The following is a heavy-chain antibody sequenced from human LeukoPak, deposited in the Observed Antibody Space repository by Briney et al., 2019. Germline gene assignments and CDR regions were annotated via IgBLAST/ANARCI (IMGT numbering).Heavy chain of an antibody. Sequence: PGRSLRLSCAASGFTFSSYAMHWVRQAPGKGLEWVAVISYDGSNKYYADSVKGRFTISRDNSKNTLYLRMNSLRAEDTAVYYCARDFDILTGYYTNYYYGMDVWGQGTTVTVSS. CDR2: ISYDGSNK. CDR3: ARDFDILTGYYTNYYYGMDV. V-gene: IGHV3-30-3*01. CDR1: GFTFSSYA. D-gene: IGHD3-9*01. J-gene: IGHJ6*02.